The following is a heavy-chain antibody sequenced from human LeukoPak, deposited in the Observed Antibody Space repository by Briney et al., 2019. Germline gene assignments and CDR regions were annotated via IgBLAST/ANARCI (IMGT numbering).Heavy chain of an antibody. CDR3: ARDDCSSTSCYPTNWFDP. D-gene: IGHD2-2*01. CDR1: GYTFTGYY. V-gene: IGHV1-2*02. J-gene: IGHJ5*02. CDR2: INPNSGGT. Sequence: ASVKVSCKASGYTFTGYYMHWVRQAPGQGLEWMGWINPNSGGTNYAREFQGRVTMTRDTSISTAYMELSRLRSDDTAVYYCARDDCSSTSCYPTNWFDPWGQGTLVTVSS.